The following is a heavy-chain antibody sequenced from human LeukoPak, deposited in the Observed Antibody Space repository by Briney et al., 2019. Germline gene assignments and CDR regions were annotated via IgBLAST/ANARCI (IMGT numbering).Heavy chain of an antibody. V-gene: IGHV3-48*03. J-gene: IGHJ5*02. CDR2: ITISGHTK. CDR1: GFDLSTYE. CDR3: ARGDPHADL. Sequence: PGGSVRLSCAASGFDLSTYEMNWVRQAPGKGLEWIADITISGHTKNYADSVKGRFTISRDNARTSLYLQMNSLRVEDTGVYYCARGDPHADLWGQGTLVTVSS.